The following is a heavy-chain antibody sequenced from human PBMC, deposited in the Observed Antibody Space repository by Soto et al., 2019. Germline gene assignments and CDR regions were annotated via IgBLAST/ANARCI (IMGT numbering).Heavy chain of an antibody. V-gene: IGHV4-39*01. J-gene: IGHJ4*02. CDR1: GGSITISDAY. CDR3: ARLPVPNYHFDF. D-gene: IGHD1-7*01. Sequence: SETLSLTCTVSGGSITISDAYWAWVRQPPGKGLEWIGNIYHIENTFYNESLKSRVTISIDTSKNQFSLNLRSVTAADTAVYYCARLPVPNYHFDFWGQGALVTVSS. CDR2: IYHIENT.